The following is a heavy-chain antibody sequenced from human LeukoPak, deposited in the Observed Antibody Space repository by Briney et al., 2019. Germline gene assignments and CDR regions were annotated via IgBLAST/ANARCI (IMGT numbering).Heavy chain of an antibody. J-gene: IGHJ4*02. CDR1: GYIFTAHY. CDR2: INPNNGVT. D-gene: IGHD4-17*01. Sequence: ASVKVSCTASGYIFTAHYIHWVRQAPGQGLEWMGWINPNNGVTNYAQKFQGRVTITRDTSITTAYMELSSLRSGDTAVYYCVRIYYGPDYWGQGTLVTVSS. CDR3: VRIYYGPDY. V-gene: IGHV1-2*02.